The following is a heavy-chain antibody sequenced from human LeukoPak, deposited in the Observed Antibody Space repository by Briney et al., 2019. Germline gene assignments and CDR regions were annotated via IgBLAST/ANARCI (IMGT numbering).Heavy chain of an antibody. CDR1: GFTFSSYW. J-gene: IGHJ6*02. V-gene: IGHV3-7*01. CDR2: IKQDGTEK. Sequence: GGSLRLSCAASGFTFSSYWTSWVRQAPGKGLEWVANIKQDGTEKYYVDSVKGRFTISRDNAKNSLYLQMNSLRAEDTAVYFCARESLVSGTTRGNYYYYGMDVWGQGSTVTVSS. CDR3: ARESLVSGTTRGNYYYYGMDV. D-gene: IGHD1-7*01.